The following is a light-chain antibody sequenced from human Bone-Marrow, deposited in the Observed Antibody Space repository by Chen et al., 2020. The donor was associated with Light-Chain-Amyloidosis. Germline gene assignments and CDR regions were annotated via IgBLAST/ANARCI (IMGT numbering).Light chain of an antibody. Sequence: SYVLTQAPSVSVAPGQTAAIPCGGKDIGSKSVHWYQQKPGQAPVVVVHDDSDRPSGIPERFSGANSGNTATLTITRVEVGDEADYYCQVLDIRSSHVAFGGGTKLTVL. CDR3: QVLDIRSSHVA. V-gene: IGLV3-21*02. CDR2: DDS. J-gene: IGLJ2*01. CDR1: DIGSKS.